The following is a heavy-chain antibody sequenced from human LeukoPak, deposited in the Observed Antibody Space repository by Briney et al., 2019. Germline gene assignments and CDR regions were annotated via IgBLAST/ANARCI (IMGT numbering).Heavy chain of an antibody. CDR2: ISYDGRNN. V-gene: IGHV3-30*18. J-gene: IGHJ4*02. CDR1: GFTFSSSG. CDR3: AKDRIAASRRDFDY. Sequence: QPGGSLRLSCAASGFTFSSSGMHWVRQAPGKGLEWVAAISYDGRNNYYADSVKGRFTISRDNSRNTLYLQMNSLRPGDTAVYFCAKDRIAASRRDFDYSVQATLGTGSS. D-gene: IGHD6-13*01.